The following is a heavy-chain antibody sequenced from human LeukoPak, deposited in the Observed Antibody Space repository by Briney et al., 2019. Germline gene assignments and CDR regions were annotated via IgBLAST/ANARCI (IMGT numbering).Heavy chain of an antibody. J-gene: IGHJ4*02. CDR3: AKSLGSHYYDSSGYYSGAH. Sequence: GGSLRLSCAASGFTFSSYAMSWVRQAPGKGLAWVSAISGSGGSTYYADSVKGRFTISRDNSKNTLYLQMNSLRAEDTAVYYCAKSLGSHYYDSSGYYSGAHWGQGTLVTVSS. CDR1: GFTFSSYA. CDR2: ISGSGGST. V-gene: IGHV3-23*01. D-gene: IGHD3-22*01.